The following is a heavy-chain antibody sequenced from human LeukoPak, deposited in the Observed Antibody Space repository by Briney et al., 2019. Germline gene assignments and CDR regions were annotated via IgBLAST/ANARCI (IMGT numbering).Heavy chain of an antibody. D-gene: IGHD3-10*01. V-gene: IGHV3-7*05. CDR1: GFPFSTYW. Sequence: GGSLRLSCAASGFPFSTYWMSWVRQAPGKGLEWVANIKQDGSEKYYVDSVKGRFTISRDNAKNSLYLQMNSLRAEDTAVYYCARDRATMVRGVGYYFDYWGQGTLVTVSS. CDR2: IKQDGSEK. J-gene: IGHJ4*02. CDR3: ARDRATMVRGVGYYFDY.